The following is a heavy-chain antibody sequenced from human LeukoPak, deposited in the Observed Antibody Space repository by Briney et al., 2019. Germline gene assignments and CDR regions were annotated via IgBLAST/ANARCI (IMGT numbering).Heavy chain of an antibody. J-gene: IGHJ2*01. CDR1: DGAISSSSHD. CDR2: IYHSGST. CDR3: ARNTTVTDWYFDL. Sequence: SETLSLTCTGSDGAISSSSHDWGWIRQPPGKGLEWIGSIYHSGSTVYNPSLKSRVAISVDTSRNQFSLKLNSVTASDTAVYYCARNTTVTDWYFDLWGRGTLVTVSS. V-gene: IGHV4-39*01. D-gene: IGHD1-1*01.